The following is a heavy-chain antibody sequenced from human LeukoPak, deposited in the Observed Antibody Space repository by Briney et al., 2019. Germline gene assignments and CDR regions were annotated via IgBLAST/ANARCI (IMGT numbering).Heavy chain of an antibody. Sequence: ASVKVSCKASGYTFTAYYMHWVRQAPGQGLEWMGWINPNSGGTNYAQKFRGRVTMTRDTSISTAYMELSRLRSDDTAVYYCARERVDIVVVPAPNWFDPWGQGTLVTVSS. CDR2: INPNSGGT. V-gene: IGHV1-2*02. D-gene: IGHD2-2*01. J-gene: IGHJ5*02. CDR3: ARERVDIVVVPAPNWFDP. CDR1: GYTFTAYY.